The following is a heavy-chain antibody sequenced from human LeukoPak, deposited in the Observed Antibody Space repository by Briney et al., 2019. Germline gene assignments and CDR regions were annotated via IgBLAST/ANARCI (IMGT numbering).Heavy chain of an antibody. J-gene: IGHJ4*02. D-gene: IGHD6-19*01. CDR3: ARVYSSGYCDY. CDR1: GGSISSYY. V-gene: IGHV4-59*01. Sequence: SETLSLTCTVSGGSISSYYWSWIRQLPGKGLEWIGYIYYSGSTNYNPSLKSRVTISVDTSKNQFSLKLSSVTAADTAVYYCARVYSSGYCDYWGQGTLVAVSS. CDR2: IYYSGST.